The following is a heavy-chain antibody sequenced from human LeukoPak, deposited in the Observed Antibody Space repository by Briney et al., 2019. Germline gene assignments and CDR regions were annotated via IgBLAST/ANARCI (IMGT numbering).Heavy chain of an antibody. CDR2: ISSSSSYI. Sequence: PGGSLRLSCAASGFTFRSYSMIWVRQAPGKGLEWVSSISSSSSYIYYADSVKGRFTISRDNAKNSLYLQMNSLRAEDTAVYYCAREWIHTFDSWGQGTLVTVSS. CDR3: AREWIHTFDS. V-gene: IGHV3-21*01. D-gene: IGHD5-18*01. CDR1: GFTFRSYS. J-gene: IGHJ4*02.